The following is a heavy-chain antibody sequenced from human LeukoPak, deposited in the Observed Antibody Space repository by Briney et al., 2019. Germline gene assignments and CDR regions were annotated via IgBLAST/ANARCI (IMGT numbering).Heavy chain of an antibody. J-gene: IGHJ4*01. V-gene: IGHV1-2*02. CDR1: GYTFTGYY. CDR2: INPNSGGT. CDR3: ARDWELGDFDY. D-gene: IGHD1-26*01. Sequence: ASVKVSCKASGYTFTGYYMHWVRQAPGQGLEWMGWINPNSGGTNYAQKFQGRLTMTRDTSISTAYMELNRLRSDDTAVYYCARDWELGDFDYWGHGTLVTVSS.